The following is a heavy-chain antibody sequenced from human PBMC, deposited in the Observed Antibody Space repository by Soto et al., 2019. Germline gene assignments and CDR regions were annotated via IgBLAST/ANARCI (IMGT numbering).Heavy chain of an antibody. Sequence: EVQLLGSGGGLVQPGGSLRLSCAASGFTFSSYAMRWVRQAPGNGLEWVSAISGSGGSTYYADSVKGRFTISRDNSKNTLYLQMNSLRAEDTAGYYCAKVRITGIISPIALYYFDYWGQVTLVTVSS. CDR3: AKVRITGIISPIALYYFDY. D-gene: IGHD1-20*01. CDR2: ISGSGGST. J-gene: IGHJ4*02. CDR1: GFTFSSYA. V-gene: IGHV3-23*01.